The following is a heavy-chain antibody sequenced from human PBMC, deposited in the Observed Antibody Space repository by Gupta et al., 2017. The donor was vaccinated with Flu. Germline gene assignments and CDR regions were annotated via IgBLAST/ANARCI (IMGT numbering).Heavy chain of an antibody. V-gene: IGHV3-23*01. Sequence: EVQLLESGGGLVQPGGSLRLSCAASGFTFSSYAMSWVRQAPGKGLEWVSAISGSGGSTYYADSVKGRFTISRDNSKNTLYLQMNSLRAEDTAVYYCAKDLGVEMATMFGQVVDYWGQGTLVTVSS. CDR3: AKDLGVEMATMFGQVVDY. J-gene: IGHJ4*02. CDR2: ISGSGGST. CDR1: GFTFSSYA. D-gene: IGHD5-24*01.